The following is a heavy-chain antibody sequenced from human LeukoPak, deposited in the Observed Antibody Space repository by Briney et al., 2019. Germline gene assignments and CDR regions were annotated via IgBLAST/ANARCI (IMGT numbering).Heavy chain of an antibody. Sequence: GGSLRLSCAASGFTFSDYEVNWVRQAPGEGLEWVSYISTSGTNIYYADSVKGRFTISRDNAKNSLYLQMNSLRAEDTAVYYCARAFRDDYGDVKFDYWGQGTLVTVSS. CDR1: GFTFSDYE. V-gene: IGHV3-48*03. J-gene: IGHJ4*02. CDR2: ISTSGTNI. D-gene: IGHD4-17*01. CDR3: ARAFRDDYGDVKFDY.